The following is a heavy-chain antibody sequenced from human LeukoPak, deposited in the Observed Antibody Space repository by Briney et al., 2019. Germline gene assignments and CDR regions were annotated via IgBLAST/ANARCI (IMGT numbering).Heavy chain of an antibody. Sequence: GGSLRLSCAASGFTFSSYGMHWVRQAPGKGLEWVAVISYDGSNKYYADSVKGRFTISRDNSKNTLYLQMNSLRAEDTAVYYCARAAAAADREPFDYWGQGTLVTVSS. D-gene: IGHD6-13*01. J-gene: IGHJ4*02. CDR1: GFTFSSYG. V-gene: IGHV3-30*03. CDR2: ISYDGSNK. CDR3: ARAAAAADREPFDY.